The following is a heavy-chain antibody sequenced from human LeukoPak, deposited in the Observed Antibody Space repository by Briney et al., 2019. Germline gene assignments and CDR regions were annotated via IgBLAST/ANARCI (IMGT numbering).Heavy chain of an antibody. D-gene: IGHD6-19*01. Sequence: GGSLRLSCAASGFAFSNYAMNWVRQAPGTGLEWDSAISGSGGSTYYADSVKGRFTISRDNSKNTLYLQMNSLRAEDTAVYYCAKDHLQQWLVPFDYWGQGTLVTVSP. CDR2: ISGSGGST. CDR1: GFAFSNYA. CDR3: AKDHLQQWLVPFDY. V-gene: IGHV3-23*01. J-gene: IGHJ4*02.